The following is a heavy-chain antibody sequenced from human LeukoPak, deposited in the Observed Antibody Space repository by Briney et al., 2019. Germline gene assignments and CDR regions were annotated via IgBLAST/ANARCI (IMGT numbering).Heavy chain of an antibody. CDR3: ARNPRDFWSGYGSGVSWFDP. J-gene: IGHJ5*02. V-gene: IGHV4-31*03. Sequence: NPSETLSLTCTVSGGSISSGGYYWSWIRQHPGTGLEWIGYIYYSGSTYYNPSLKSRVTISVDTSKNQFSLKLSSVTAADTAVYYCARNPRDFWSGYGSGVSWFDPWGQGTLVTVSS. CDR2: IYYSGST. D-gene: IGHD3-3*01. CDR1: GGSISSGGYY.